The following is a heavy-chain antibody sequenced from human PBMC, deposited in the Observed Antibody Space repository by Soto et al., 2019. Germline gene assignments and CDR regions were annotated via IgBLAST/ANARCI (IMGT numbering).Heavy chain of an antibody. D-gene: IGHD3-22*01. CDR2: IGWNSDNI. V-gene: IGHV3-9*01. CDR1: EFTFDDYA. Sequence: PGGSLRLSCAASEFTFDDYAMHWGRQVPGKGLEWVSGIGWNSDNIGYADSVKGRFTISRDNAKNSLYLQMNSLRIEDTALYHCVRAPSGYYFGFDYWGQGTMVTVSS. CDR3: VRAPSGYYFGFDY. J-gene: IGHJ4*02.